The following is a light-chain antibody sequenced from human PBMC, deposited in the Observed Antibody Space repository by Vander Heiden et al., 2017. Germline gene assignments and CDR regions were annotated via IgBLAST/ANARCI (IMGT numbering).Light chain of an antibody. J-gene: IGLJ1*01. CDR1: SSDIGGYNY. CDR3: CSYTSSSTLYV. V-gene: IGLV2-14*03. CDR2: DVS. Sequence: QSALTQPACVSGSPGQSITISCTGSSSDIGGYNYVSWYQQHPGKAPKLMIHDVSDRPSGVSNRFSGSKSGNTASLTISGLQAEDEADYYCCSYTSSSTLYVFGTGTKVTVL.